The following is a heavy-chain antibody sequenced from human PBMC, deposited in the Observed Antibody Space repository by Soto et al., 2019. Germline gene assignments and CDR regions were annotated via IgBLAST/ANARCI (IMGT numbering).Heavy chain of an antibody. Sequence: PGGSLRLSCAASGFTFSSYTMNWVRQAPGKGLEWVSYISSSSSTIYYADSAKGRFTISRDNAKNSLYLQMNSLRDEDTAVYYCAREVVTPVFPFDYWGQGTLVTVSS. CDR1: GFTFSSYT. CDR3: AREVVTPVFPFDY. CDR2: ISSSSSTI. D-gene: IGHD2-21*02. J-gene: IGHJ4*02. V-gene: IGHV3-48*02.